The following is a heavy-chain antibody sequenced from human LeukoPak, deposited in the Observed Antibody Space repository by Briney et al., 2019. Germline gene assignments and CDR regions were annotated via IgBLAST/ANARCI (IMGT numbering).Heavy chain of an antibody. CDR1: GFTFSSYS. J-gene: IGHJ4*02. CDR3: ARDWDYYDSSGYYDYFDY. V-gene: IGHV3-21*01. D-gene: IGHD3-22*01. Sequence: GGSLRLSCAASGFTFSSYSMNWVRQAPGKGLEWVSSISSSSSYIYYADSVKGRFTISRDKDTRSLYLEMNSLRAEDTAVYYCARDWDYYDSSGYYDYFDYWGQGTLVTVSS. CDR2: ISSSSSYI.